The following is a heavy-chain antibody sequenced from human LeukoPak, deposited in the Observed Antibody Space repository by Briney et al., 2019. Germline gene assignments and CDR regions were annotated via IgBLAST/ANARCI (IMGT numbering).Heavy chain of an antibody. D-gene: IGHD4-17*01. CDR3: ARDPWNHDYGDYQGTRYYFHGMDV. V-gene: IGHV3-21*01. J-gene: IGHJ6*02. Sequence: GGSLRLSCAASGFTFSSYNMNWVRQAPGKGLEWVSSISRSSNYIYYADSVKGRFTISRDNAKNSLYLQMNSLRAEDTAVYYCARDPWNHDYGDYQGTRYYFHGMDVWGQGTTVTVSS. CDR2: ISRSSNYI. CDR1: GFTFSSYN.